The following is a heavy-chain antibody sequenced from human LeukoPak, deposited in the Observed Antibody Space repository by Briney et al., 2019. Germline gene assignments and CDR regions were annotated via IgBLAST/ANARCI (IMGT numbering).Heavy chain of an antibody. D-gene: IGHD6-13*01. J-gene: IGHJ3*02. Sequence: GGSLRLSCAASGFTFSSYAMSWVRQAPGKGLEWVSAISGSGCSTYYADSVKGRFTISRDNSKNTLYLQMNSLRAEDTAVYYCAKDKSSGYSSSWYSAFDIWGQGTMVTVSS. V-gene: IGHV3-23*01. CDR2: ISGSGCST. CDR3: AKDKSSGYSSSWYSAFDI. CDR1: GFTFSSYA.